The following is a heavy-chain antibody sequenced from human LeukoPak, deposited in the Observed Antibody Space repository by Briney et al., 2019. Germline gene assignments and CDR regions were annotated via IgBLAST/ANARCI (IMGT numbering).Heavy chain of an antibody. Sequence: ASVKVSCKVSGYTLTELYMHWVRQAPGKGLEWMGGFDPEDGETIYAQKFQGRVTMTEDTSTDTAYMELSSLRSEDTAVYYCATDQGRGAAAGLFDYWGQGTLVTVSS. CDR2: FDPEDGET. V-gene: IGHV1-24*01. CDR3: ATDQGRGAAAGLFDY. J-gene: IGHJ4*02. D-gene: IGHD6-13*01. CDR1: GYTLTELY.